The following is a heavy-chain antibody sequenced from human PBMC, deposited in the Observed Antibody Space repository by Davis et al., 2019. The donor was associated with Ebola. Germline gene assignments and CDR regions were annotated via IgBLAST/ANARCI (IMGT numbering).Heavy chain of an antibody. J-gene: IGHJ6*02. Sequence: SETLSLTCAVYGGSFSDYYWTWIRQPPGKGLEWIGEINHRGSTNYNPSLKSRVTISVDKSKNQFSLKLSSVTAADTAVYYCARGNNLGDGHYYYYGMDVWGQGTTVTVSS. CDR1: GGSFSDYY. D-gene: IGHD5-24*01. CDR2: INHRGST. CDR3: ARGNNLGDGHYYYYGMDV. V-gene: IGHV4-34*01.